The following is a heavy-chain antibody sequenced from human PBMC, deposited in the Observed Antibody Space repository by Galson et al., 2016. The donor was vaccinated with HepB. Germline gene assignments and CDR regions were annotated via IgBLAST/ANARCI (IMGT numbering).Heavy chain of an antibody. J-gene: IGHJ4*02. CDR2: ISYDGSNK. D-gene: IGHD3-3*01. CDR1: GFTFRSYN. V-gene: IGHV3-30*03. Sequence: SLRLSCAASGFTFRSYNMHWVRQTPGKGLEWVAIISYDGSNKYYADSVKGRFTVSRDNSKNTLYLQMNSLRAEDTAVYYCARDPFWSGYYNFDYWGQGTLVTVSS. CDR3: ARDPFWSGYYNFDY.